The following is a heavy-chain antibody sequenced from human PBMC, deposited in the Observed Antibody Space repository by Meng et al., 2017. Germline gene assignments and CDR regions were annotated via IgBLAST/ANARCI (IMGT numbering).Heavy chain of an antibody. V-gene: IGHV4-59*01. CDR1: GGSISGYY. J-gene: IGHJ4*02. CDR3: AREGYCSLGTCYRGEIDY. CDR2: IYYSGNT. Sequence: SETLSLTCTVPGGSISGYYWSWIRQPPGKGLEWIGYIYYSGNTNYNPSLKSRVTISADTSKNQVSLKLSSVTAADTAVYYCAREGYCSLGTCYRGEIDYWGQGTLVT. D-gene: IGHD2-15*01.